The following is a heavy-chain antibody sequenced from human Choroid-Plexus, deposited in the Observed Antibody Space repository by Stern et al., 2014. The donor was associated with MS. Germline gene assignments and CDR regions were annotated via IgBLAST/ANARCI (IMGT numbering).Heavy chain of an antibody. V-gene: IGHV3-30*18. J-gene: IGHJ5*02. D-gene: IGHD2/OR15-2a*01. CDR3: AKDRQYLTYFFDH. CDR2: VSYDGSNK. Sequence: VQLVESGGGVVQPGRPLRLSCVASGFTFGSCAMHWVRQAPGKGLEWGAGVSYDGSNKYCADSVKGRFTISRDNSQNTLYIQMSSLRPEDTAVYYCAKDRQYLTYFFDHWGQGSLVTVSS. CDR1: GFTFGSCA.